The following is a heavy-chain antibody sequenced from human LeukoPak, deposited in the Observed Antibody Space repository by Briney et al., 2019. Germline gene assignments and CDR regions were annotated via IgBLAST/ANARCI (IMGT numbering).Heavy chain of an antibody. V-gene: IGHV3-33*01. CDR1: GFTFSSYG. CDR2: IWYDGSNK. J-gene: IGHJ4*02. D-gene: IGHD4-23*01. CDR3: AVIEYGGNQRLDY. Sequence: QTGGSLRLSCAASGFTFSSYGMHWVRQAPGKGLEWVAVIWYDGSNKYYADSVKGRFTISRDNSKNTLYLQMNSLRAEDTAVYYCAVIEYGGNQRLDYWGQGTLVTVSS.